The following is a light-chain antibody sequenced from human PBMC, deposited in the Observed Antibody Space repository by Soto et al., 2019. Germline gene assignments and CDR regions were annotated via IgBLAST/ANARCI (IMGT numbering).Light chain of an antibody. CDR2: EVS. J-gene: IGLJ2*01. CDR1: SSDVGGYNF. Sequence: QSALTQPASVSGSPGQSITISCTGTSSDVGGYNFVSWYQHHPGKAPKLMMYEVSNRPSGVSTRFSGSKSGNTASLTISGLQPEDEAHYYCYSYTSSNTRVFGGGTKLTVL. V-gene: IGLV2-14*01. CDR3: YSYTSSNTRV.